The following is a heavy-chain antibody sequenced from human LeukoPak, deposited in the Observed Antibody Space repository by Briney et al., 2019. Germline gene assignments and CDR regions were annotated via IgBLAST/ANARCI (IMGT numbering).Heavy chain of an antibody. CDR2: ISGSGGST. CDR3: AKHGHEIYNYGLYDY. Sequence: GGSLRLSCPASGFTFSSCAMRWVRQAPGKRLEWVSSISGSGGSTYYADSVKGLFTISRDSSKNTLNLQIHSLRAGDTAVYYCAKHGHEIYNYGLYDYCGQGPLVTVSS. D-gene: IGHD5-18*01. J-gene: IGHJ4*01. CDR1: GFTFSSCA. V-gene: IGHV3-23*01.